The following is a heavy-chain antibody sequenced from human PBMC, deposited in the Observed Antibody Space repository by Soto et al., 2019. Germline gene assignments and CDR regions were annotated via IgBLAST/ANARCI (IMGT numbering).Heavy chain of an antibody. J-gene: IGHJ4*02. Sequence: ASVKVSCKASGYTFSYYYMHWVRQAPGRGLEWMGLIDPSGGSVSSGQDFQDRLTMIRDTSTNTVYMELRSLRSEDTAVYYCTREGGSRNYYDDGCYFFDSWGQGTPAPSPQ. V-gene: IGHV1-46*01. CDR3: TREGGSRNYYDDGCYFFDS. CDR1: GYTFSYYY. CDR2: IDPSGGSV. D-gene: IGHD3-22*01.